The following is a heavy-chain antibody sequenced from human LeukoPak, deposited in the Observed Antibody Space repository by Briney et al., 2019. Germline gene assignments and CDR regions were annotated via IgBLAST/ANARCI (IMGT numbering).Heavy chain of an antibody. CDR3: ARLSLIYDSDDAFDI. J-gene: IGHJ3*02. CDR1: GFTFGDYA. V-gene: IGHV3-7*01. D-gene: IGHD3-3*01. CDR2: IKQDGSEK. Sequence: PGGSLRLSCTASGFTFGDYAMSWFRQAPGKGLEWVANIKQDGSEKYYVDSVKGRFTISRDNAKNSLYLQMNSLRAEDTAVYYCARLSLIYDSDDAFDIWGQGTMVTVSS.